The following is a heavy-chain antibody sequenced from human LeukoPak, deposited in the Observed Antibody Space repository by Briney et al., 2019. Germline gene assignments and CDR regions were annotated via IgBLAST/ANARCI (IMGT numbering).Heavy chain of an antibody. CDR1: GFSSSDYW. D-gene: IGHD3-10*01. V-gene: IGHV3-74*01. CDR3: ARGRGPYGWFDP. J-gene: IGHJ5*02. Sequence: SGGSLRLSCAASGFSSSDYWMHWVRHAPGKGLVWVSRMNSDGTTTNYADSVKGRFTISRDNAKNTLYLQMNSLRAEATAVYYCARGRGPYGWFDPWGQGTLVTVSS. CDR2: MNSDGTTT.